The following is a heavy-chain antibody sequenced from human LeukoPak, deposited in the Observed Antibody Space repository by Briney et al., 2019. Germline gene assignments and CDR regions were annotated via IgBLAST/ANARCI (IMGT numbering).Heavy chain of an antibody. CDR3: ARDAIPAAISWFDP. J-gene: IGHJ5*02. CDR2: IYYSGST. V-gene: IGHV4-59*12. CDR1: GGSISSYY. Sequence: SETLSLTCTVSGGSISSYYWSWIRQPPGKGLEWIGYIYYSGSTNYNPSLKSRVTISVDTSKNQFSLKLSSVTAADTAVYYCARDAIPAAISWFDPWGQGTLVTVSS. D-gene: IGHD2-2*01.